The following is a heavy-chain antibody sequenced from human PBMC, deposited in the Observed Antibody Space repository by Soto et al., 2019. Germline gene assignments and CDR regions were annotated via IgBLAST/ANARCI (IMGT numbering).Heavy chain of an antibody. J-gene: IGHJ4*02. Sequence: PGGSLRLSCTTSLVTIGDYAFNWVRQSPCKCLEWVGFMRSKVYGGATEFAASVEGRFRMSRDDFRGIAYLEMNSLKTEDTGVYYCSRVLGDGYKYGPSDYWGQGTLVTVSS. CDR1: LVTIGDYA. D-gene: IGHD5-12*01. CDR2: MRSKVYGGAT. V-gene: IGHV3-49*04. CDR3: SRVLGDGYKYGPSDY.